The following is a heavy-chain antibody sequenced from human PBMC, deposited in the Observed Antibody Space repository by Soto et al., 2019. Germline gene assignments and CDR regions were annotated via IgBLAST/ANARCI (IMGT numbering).Heavy chain of an antibody. CDR2: IIPILAIT. Sequence: QVQLVQSGAEVKKPGSSVKVSCKASGGTFNVYTIIWVRQSPGQGLEWMGRIIPILAITNYAQRFQGRVTIIEDTSTSPAYMELSSLTSEDTAVFYCALGSWSGETFDIWGKATLVTVSS. J-gene: IGHJ3*02. CDR3: ALGSWSGETFDI. CDR1: GGTFNVYT. D-gene: IGHD1-26*01. V-gene: IGHV1-69*02.